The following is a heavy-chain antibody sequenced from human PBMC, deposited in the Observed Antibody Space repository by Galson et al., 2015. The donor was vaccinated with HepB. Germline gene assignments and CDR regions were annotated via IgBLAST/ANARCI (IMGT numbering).Heavy chain of an antibody. Sequence: LSLTCTVSGGSVSSGSYYWSWIRQPPGKGLEWIGYIYYSGSTNYNPSLKSRVTISVDTSKNQFSLKLSSVTAADTAVYYCARQVEIFGVVRTYYYGMDVWGQGTTVTVSS. CDR1: GGSVSSGSYY. D-gene: IGHD3-3*01. CDR3: ARQVEIFGVVRTYYYGMDV. CDR2: IYYSGST. J-gene: IGHJ6*02. V-gene: IGHV4-61*01.